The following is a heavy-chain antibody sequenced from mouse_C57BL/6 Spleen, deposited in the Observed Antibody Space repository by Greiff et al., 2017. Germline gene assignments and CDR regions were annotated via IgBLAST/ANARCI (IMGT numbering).Heavy chain of an antibody. D-gene: IGHD2-3*01. J-gene: IGHJ3*01. CDR2: IYPGDGDT. CDR3: ARPNYDGAWFAY. V-gene: IGHV1-82*01. Sequence: QVQLKQSGPELVKPGASVKISCKASGYAFSSSWMNWVKQRPGKGLEWIGRIYPGDGDTNYNGKFKGKATLTADKSSSTAYMQLSSLTSEDSAVYFCARPNYDGAWFAYWVQGTLVTVSA. CDR1: GYAFSSSW.